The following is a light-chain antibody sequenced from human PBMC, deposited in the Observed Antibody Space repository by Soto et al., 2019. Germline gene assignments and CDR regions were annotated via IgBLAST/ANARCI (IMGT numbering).Light chain of an antibody. Sequence: QSALTQPASVAGSPGQSITLSCTGTSSDVGGYNSVHSYQQHPGKAPKHMIYDVSNRTSGVSNRFAGSKSGNTASLTISGLQAGDEADYYCRSYTSSSTPYVFGTGTNVTVL. CDR2: DVS. CDR1: SSDVGGYNS. V-gene: IGLV2-14*01. J-gene: IGLJ1*01. CDR3: RSYTSSSTPYV.